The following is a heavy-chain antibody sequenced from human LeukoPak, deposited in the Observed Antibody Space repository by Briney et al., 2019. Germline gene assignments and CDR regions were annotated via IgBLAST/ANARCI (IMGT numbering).Heavy chain of an antibody. CDR2: INQDGSEK. J-gene: IGHJ4*02. CDR3: ARVAKFYYGSETYYFFEH. V-gene: IGHV3-7*01. CDR1: GFIFNNYW. D-gene: IGHD3-10*01. Sequence: GGSLRLSCEASGFIFNNYWMSWVRQAPGKGLEWVANINQDGSEKYFVDSVKGRFTISRDNAKNSLYLQMNSLRVEDTAVYYCARVAKFYYGSETYYFFEHWGQGTPVTASS.